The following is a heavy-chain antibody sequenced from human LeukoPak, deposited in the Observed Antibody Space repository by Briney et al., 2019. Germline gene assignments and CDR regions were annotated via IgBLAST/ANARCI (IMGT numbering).Heavy chain of an antibody. J-gene: IGHJ6*03. D-gene: IGHD6-13*01. CDR1: GGTFSSYA. V-gene: IGHV1-69*05. CDR2: IIPIFGTA. CDR3: ASNRRRSSWGRIYYYMDV. Sequence: GASVKVSCEASGGTFSSYAISWVRQAPGQGLEWMGGIIPIFGTANYAQKFQGRVTITTDESTSTAYMELSSLRSEDTAVYYCASNRRRSSWGRIYYYMDVWGKGTTVTVSS.